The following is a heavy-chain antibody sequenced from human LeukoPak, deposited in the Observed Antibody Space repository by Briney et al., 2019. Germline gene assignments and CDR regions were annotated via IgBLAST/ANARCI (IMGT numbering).Heavy chain of an antibody. CDR2: IYPGDSDT. Sequence: GESLKISCKGSGYSFTSYWIGWVRQMPGKGLEWMGIIYPGDSDTRYSPSFQGQVTISADKSISTAYLQWSSLKASDTAMYYCARCRGSIGYCSSTSCLRGNYYYYMDVWGKGTTVTVSS. V-gene: IGHV5-51*01. CDR3: ARCRGSIGYCSSTSCLRGNYYYYMDV. CDR1: GYSFTSYW. J-gene: IGHJ6*03. D-gene: IGHD2-2*01.